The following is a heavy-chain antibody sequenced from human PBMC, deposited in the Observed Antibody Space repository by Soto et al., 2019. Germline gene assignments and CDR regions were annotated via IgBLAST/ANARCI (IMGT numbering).Heavy chain of an antibody. J-gene: IGHJ4*02. V-gene: IGHV4-61*03. CDR2: IYYTGRT. CDR3: ARDSTAFVFDY. D-gene: IGHD2-2*01. CDR1: GDSARSGSFY. Sequence: SETLSLTCTVSGDSARSGSFYWSWIRQPPGKGLEWIGYIYYTGRTSYNPSLKSRVTISIDPSKNHFALNLTSVTAADTAIYYCARDSTAFVFDYWGQGALVTVSS.